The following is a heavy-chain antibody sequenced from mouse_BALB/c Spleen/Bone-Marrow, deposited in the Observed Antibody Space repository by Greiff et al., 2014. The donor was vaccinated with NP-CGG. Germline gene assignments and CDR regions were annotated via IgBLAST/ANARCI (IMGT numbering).Heavy chain of an antibody. Sequence: VQLQQSGAELVKPGASVKLSCTASGFNIKDTFMLWMKQRPEQGLEWNGRIDPANGITKYDPKFQGKATITTDTSSNTAYLQLSSLTSEDTAVYYCASSGNYEGGAMDYWGQGTSVTVSS. CDR3: ASSGNYEGGAMDY. CDR1: GFNIKDTF. CDR2: IDPANGIT. J-gene: IGHJ4*01. D-gene: IGHD2-1*01. V-gene: IGHV14-3*02.